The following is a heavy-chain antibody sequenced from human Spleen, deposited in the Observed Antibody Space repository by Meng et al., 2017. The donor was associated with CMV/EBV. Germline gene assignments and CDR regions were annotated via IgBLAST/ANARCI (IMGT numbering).Heavy chain of an antibody. V-gene: IGHV3-20*01. D-gene: IGHD3-3*01. CDR3: AQVRPNYNLWSSFDY. J-gene: IGHJ4*02. CDR1: AFALSSNM. Sequence: CGAAAFALSSNMMCWVRLGQGTGKGWVSSSNWSNGCADNERRRFNISRDKAKDNLNMQMNSMRAEDTAVYNCAQVRPNYNLWSSFDYWGQGALVTVSS. CDR2: SNWSN.